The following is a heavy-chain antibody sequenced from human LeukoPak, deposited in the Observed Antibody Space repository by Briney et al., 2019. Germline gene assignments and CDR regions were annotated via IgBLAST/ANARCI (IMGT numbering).Heavy chain of an antibody. CDR3: ARDNGEWRLNWFDH. Sequence: PGGSLRLSCAASGFTFSTYGMHWVRQAPGKGLDWVAVISYHGSDTYYADSVKGRFTVSRDNSKNALYLQLNSLRAEDTAVYYCARDNGEWRLNWFDHWGQGTLVTVSS. CDR2: ISYHGSDT. D-gene: IGHD2-8*01. CDR1: GFTFSTYG. V-gene: IGHV3-30*03. J-gene: IGHJ5*02.